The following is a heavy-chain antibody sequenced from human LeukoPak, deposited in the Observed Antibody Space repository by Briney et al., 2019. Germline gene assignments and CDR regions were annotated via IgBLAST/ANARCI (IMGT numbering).Heavy chain of an antibody. CDR2: ISNTGST. V-gene: IGHV4-59*01. D-gene: IGHD5-18*01. CDR1: GGSISGYY. CDR3: ARGVTGYSYGYGY. J-gene: IGHJ4*02. Sequence: PSETLSLTCTVSGGSISGYYWSWIRQSPGKGLEWIGYISNTGSTSYNPSLKSRVTISVDTSKNHFSLNLSSVTAADTAVYYCARGVTGYSYGYGYWGQGTLVTVSS.